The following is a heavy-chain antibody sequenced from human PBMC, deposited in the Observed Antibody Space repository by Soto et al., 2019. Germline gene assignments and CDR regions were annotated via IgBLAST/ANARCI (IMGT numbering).Heavy chain of an antibody. J-gene: IGHJ4*02. CDR1: GGSISSSSYY. V-gene: IGHV4-39*01. D-gene: IGHD3-3*01. Sequence: PSETLSLTCTVSGGSISSSSYYLGWIRQPPGKGLEWIGSIYYGGSTYYNPSLKSRVTISVDTSKNQFSLKLSSVTAADTAVYYCARQNLRFLEWLLPYYCDYWGQGTLVTVSS. CDR3: ARQNLRFLEWLLPYYCDY. CDR2: IYYGGST.